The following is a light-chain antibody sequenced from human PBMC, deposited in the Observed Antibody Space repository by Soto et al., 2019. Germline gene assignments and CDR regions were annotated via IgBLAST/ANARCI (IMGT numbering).Light chain of an antibody. CDR2: GDT. CDR3: QSYDSSLSVVV. V-gene: IGLV1-40*01. J-gene: IGLJ2*01. CDR1: SSNIGAGYD. Sequence: QSVLTQPPSVSGAPGQRVIISCTGSSSNIGAGYDVKWYQQLPGTAPKLLIYGDTNRPSGVPDRFSGSKSGTSASLAITGLQTGDEADYYCQSYDSSLSVVVFGGGTKVTVL.